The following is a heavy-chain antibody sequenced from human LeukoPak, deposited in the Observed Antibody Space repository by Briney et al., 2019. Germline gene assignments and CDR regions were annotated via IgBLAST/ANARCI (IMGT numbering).Heavy chain of an antibody. CDR2: INPNFGAT. D-gene: IGHD2-2*01. Sequence: GASVEVSCKASGYAFTAYYIHWVRQAPGQGLEWMGWINPNFGATNYAQKLQGRVTITRDTSISTAYMELSRLRSDDTAVYYCARVSRSSTSSFNFWGQGTLVTVSS. J-gene: IGHJ4*02. CDR3: ARVSRSSTSSFNF. V-gene: IGHV1-2*02. CDR1: GYAFTAYY.